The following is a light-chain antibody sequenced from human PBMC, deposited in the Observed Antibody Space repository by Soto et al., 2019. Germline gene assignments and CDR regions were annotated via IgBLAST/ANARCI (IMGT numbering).Light chain of an antibody. Sequence: QSVLTQPPSASAAPGQRVTVSCSGTISNIGDNHVSWYQQVPGKAPKLLIYDNNKRPSGIPDRFSGSRSGTSATPAITGLQTGDEADYICGTWDTTMSGLLFGGGTKVTVL. CDR1: ISNIGDNH. CDR3: GTWDTTMSGLL. CDR2: DNN. V-gene: IGLV1-51*01. J-gene: IGLJ2*01.